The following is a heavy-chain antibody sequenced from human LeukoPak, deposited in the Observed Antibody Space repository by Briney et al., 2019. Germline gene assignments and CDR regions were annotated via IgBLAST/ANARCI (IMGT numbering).Heavy chain of an antibody. D-gene: IGHD6-13*01. CDR2: INHSGST. CDR3: ARLPGIAAAGTPNDY. Sequence: PSETLSLTCAVYGGSFSGYYWSWIRQPPGKGLEWIGEINHSGSTNYNPSLKSRVTISVDTSKNQFSLKLSSVTAADTAVYYCARLPGIAAAGTPNDYWGQGTLVTVSP. CDR1: GGSFSGYY. V-gene: IGHV4-34*01. J-gene: IGHJ4*02.